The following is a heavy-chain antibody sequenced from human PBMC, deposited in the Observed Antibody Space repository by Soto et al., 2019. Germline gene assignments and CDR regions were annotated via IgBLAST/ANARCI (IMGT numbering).Heavy chain of an antibody. D-gene: IGHD3-10*01. CDR1: GGSFSGYY. CDR2: INHSGST. CDR3: ARESMVRVVMIRGRLDFDY. J-gene: IGHJ4*02. Sequence: KSSETLSLTCAVYGGSFSGYYWSWIRQPPGKGLEWIGEINHSGSTNYNPSLKSRVTISVDTSKNQFSLKLSSVTAADTAVYYCARESMVRVVMIRGRLDFDYWGQGTLVTVS. V-gene: IGHV4-34*01.